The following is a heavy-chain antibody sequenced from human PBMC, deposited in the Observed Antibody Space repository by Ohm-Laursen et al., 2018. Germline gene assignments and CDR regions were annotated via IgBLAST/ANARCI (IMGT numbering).Heavy chain of an antibody. D-gene: IGHD3-3*01. CDR1: GYTFTGNY. J-gene: IGHJ4*02. Sequence: AASVKVSCKASGYTFTGNYMHWVRQAPGQGLEWMGIINPSAGSTSYAQKFQGRVTMTRDTSTSTVYMELSSLRSEDTAVYYCAGGAGGVVTFFDYWGQGTLVTVSS. CDR2: INPSAGST. V-gene: IGHV1-46*01. CDR3: AGGAGGVVTFFDY.